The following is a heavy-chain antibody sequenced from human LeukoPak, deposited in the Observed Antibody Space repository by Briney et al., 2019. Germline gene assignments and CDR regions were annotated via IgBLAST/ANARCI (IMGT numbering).Heavy chain of an antibody. D-gene: IGHD5-12*01. CDR1: GGSFSSSSYY. CDR2: IYYSAGT. Sequence: PSETLSLTCTVTGGSFSSSSYYWSWIRQPPGKGLEWIGYIYYSAGTNYNPSLKSRVTISVDTSKSQFSLKLTSVTAADTAVYYCARRRATMSRNWFDPWGQGTLVTVSS. CDR3: ARRRATMSRNWFDP. V-gene: IGHV4-61*01. J-gene: IGHJ5*02.